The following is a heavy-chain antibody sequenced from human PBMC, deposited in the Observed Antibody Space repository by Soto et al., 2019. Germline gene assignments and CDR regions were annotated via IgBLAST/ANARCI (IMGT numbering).Heavy chain of an antibody. J-gene: IGHJ4*02. CDR1: GYSITTCYY. D-gene: IGHD3-22*01. V-gene: IGHV4-38-2*01. CDR3: ARGVNYYDSSGFYPRDY. Sequence: SETLSLTCAVSGYSITTCYYWGCFRRPPGKGLEWIGSVYHSGRTSYNPSLESRVTISVDTSKNQFSLRLSSVTAADTAVYYCARGVNYYDSSGFYPRDYWGQGILVTVSS. CDR2: VYHSGRT.